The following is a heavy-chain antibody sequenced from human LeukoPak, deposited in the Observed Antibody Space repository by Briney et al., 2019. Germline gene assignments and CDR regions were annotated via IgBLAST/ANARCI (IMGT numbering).Heavy chain of an antibody. V-gene: IGHV4-38-2*02. CDR3: ARAKRGYSYGPYWYFDL. CDR2: IYHSGNT. J-gene: IGHJ2*01. D-gene: IGHD5-18*01. Sequence: SETLSLTCTVSGYSITSGYYWGWIRQPPGKGLEWIGSIYHSGNTYYNPSLKSRVTISVDTSKNQISLILSSVTAADTAVYYCARAKRGYSYGPYWYFDLWGRGTLVTVSS. CDR1: GYSITSGYY.